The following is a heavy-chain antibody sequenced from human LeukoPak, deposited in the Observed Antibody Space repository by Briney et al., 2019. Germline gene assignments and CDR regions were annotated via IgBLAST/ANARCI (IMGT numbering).Heavy chain of an antibody. CDR1: GFTFSDYY. CDR2: ISSSSSYT. J-gene: IGHJ4*02. V-gene: IGHV3-11*05. Sequence: GGSLRLSCAASGFTFSDYYMSWIRQAPGKGLEWVSYISSSSSYTKYADSVKGRFTISRDNAMNSVYLQMNSLRAEDTAVYYCARGYSTSWYPGDYWGQGTPVTVSS. CDR3: ARGYSTSWYPGDY. D-gene: IGHD6-13*01.